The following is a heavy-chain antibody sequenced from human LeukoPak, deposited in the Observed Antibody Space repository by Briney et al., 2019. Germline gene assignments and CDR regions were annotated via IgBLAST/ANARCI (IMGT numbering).Heavy chain of an antibody. CDR3: AKDPMTTVTTVDSD. D-gene: IGHD4-17*01. CDR1: GFTFSNDA. V-gene: IGHV3-23*01. CDR2: ISDSGDNT. Sequence: GGSLRLSCAASGFTFSNDAMSWVRQAPGKGLEWVSSISDSGDNTYYADSVKGRFTISRDNSKNALYLQMNSLRAEDTAVYYCAKDPMTTVTTVDSDWGQGALVTVSS. J-gene: IGHJ4*02.